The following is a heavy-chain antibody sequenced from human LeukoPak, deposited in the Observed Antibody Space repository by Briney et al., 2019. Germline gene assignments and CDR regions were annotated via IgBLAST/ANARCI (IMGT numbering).Heavy chain of an antibody. CDR3: ARTKTGSSSYFDY. V-gene: IGHV4-28*01. CDR1: GYSVTSSNW. CDR2: IYYSGST. D-gene: IGHD6-13*01. J-gene: IGHJ4*02. Sequence: SDTLSLTCAVSGYSVTSSNWWGWIRQPPGKGLEWIGYIYYSGSTSYNPSLKSRVTMSVDTSQNQFSLKLSSVTAVDTAVYYCARTKTGSSSYFDYWGQGTLVTVSS.